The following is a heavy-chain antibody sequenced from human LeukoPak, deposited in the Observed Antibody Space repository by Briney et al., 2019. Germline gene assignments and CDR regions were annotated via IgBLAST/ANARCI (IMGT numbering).Heavy chain of an antibody. CDR3: AKGGYSRHEFDF. J-gene: IGHJ5*01. V-gene: IGHV3-66*01. D-gene: IGHD5-12*01. Sequence: GGSLRLSCAAPGFIVSDNYMSWVRQAPGKGLEWLAVIYGGNSTYYAASVKGRFTISRDTSKNTLYLQMNSLTVEDTAVYYCAKGGYSRHEFDFWGQGALVTVSS. CDR2: IYGGNST. CDR1: GFIVSDNY.